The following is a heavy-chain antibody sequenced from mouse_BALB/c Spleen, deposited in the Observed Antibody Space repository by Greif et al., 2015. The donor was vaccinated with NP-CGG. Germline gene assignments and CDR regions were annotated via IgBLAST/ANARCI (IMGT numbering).Heavy chain of an antibody. CDR3: ARPYGNYSAWFAY. J-gene: IGHJ3*01. CDR2: IDTSDSYT. D-gene: IGHD2-1*01. CDR1: GYTFTDYW. Sequence: QVQLQQSGAELVMPGASVKMSCKASGYTFTDYWMHWVKQRPGQGLEWIGAIDTSDSYTSYNQKFKGKATLTVDESSSTAYMRLSSLTSEDSAVYYCARPYGNYSAWFAYWGQGTLVTVSA. V-gene: IGHV1-69*01.